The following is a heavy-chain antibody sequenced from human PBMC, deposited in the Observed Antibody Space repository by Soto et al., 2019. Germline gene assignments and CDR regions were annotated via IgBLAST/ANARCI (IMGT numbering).Heavy chain of an antibody. CDR1: GFTFSSYG. CDR3: AKSLEWLLYLYYGMDV. CDR2: ISYDGSNK. V-gene: IGHV3-30*18. D-gene: IGHD3-3*01. Sequence: GGSLRLSCAASGFTFSSYGMHWVRQAPGKGLEWVAVISYDGSNKYYADSVKGRFTISRDNSKNTLYLQMNSVRAEDTAAYYCAKSLEWLLYLYYGMDVWGQGTTVTVSS. J-gene: IGHJ6*02.